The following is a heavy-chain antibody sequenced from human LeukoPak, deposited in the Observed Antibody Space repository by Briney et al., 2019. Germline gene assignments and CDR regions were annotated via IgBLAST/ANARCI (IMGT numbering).Heavy chain of an antibody. V-gene: IGHV3-23*01. D-gene: IGHD6-13*01. CDR1: GFTFSSYA. CDR2: ISGSGGST. J-gene: IGHJ6*02. CDR3: ARHSSSWYGYYGMDV. Sequence: GGSLRLSCAASGFTFSSYAMSWVRQAPGKGLEWVSAISGSGGSTYYADSVKGRFTISRDNSKNTLYLQMNSLRAEDTAVYYCARHSSSWYGYYGMDVWGQGTTVTVSS.